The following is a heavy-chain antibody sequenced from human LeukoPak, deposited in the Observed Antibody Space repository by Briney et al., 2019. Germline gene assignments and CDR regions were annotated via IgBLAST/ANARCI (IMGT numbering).Heavy chain of an antibody. CDR1: GGTFSSYA. D-gene: IGHD2-2*02. CDR2: IIPILGIA. V-gene: IGHV1-69*04. Sequence: SVKVSCKASGGTFSSYAISWVRQAPGQGLEWMGRIIPILGIANYAQKFQGRVTITADKSTSTAYMELSSLRSEDTAVYYCARVGYCSSTSCYTHYYYYYGMDVWGQGTTVTVSS. J-gene: IGHJ6*02. CDR3: ARVGYCSSTSCYTHYYYYYGMDV.